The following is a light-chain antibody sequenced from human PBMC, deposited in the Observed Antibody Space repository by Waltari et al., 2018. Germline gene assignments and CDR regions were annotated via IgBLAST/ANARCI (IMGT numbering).Light chain of an antibody. CDR3: CSYADNYSWV. Sequence: QSALTQPRSVSGSPGQSVTISCTGTSSYVGGYNYVSGYQQHPGKAPKLMIYDVTKRPSGVPDRFSGSKSGNTASLTISGLQAEDEADYYCCSYADNYSWVFGGGTKLTVL. V-gene: IGLV2-11*01. J-gene: IGLJ3*02. CDR2: DVT. CDR1: SSYVGGYNY.